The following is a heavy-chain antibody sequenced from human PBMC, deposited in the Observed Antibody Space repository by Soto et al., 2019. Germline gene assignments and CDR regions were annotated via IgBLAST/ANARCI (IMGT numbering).Heavy chain of an antibody. CDR1: GGSISSYY. Sequence: PXETRSLTCTVSGGSISSYYWSWIRQPPGKGLEWIGYIYYSGSTNYNPSLKSRVTISVDTSKNQFSLKLSSVTAADTAVYYCARIDYGDHYFDYWGQGTLVTVSS. V-gene: IGHV4-59*01. CDR3: ARIDYGDHYFDY. CDR2: IYYSGST. J-gene: IGHJ4*02. D-gene: IGHD4-17*01.